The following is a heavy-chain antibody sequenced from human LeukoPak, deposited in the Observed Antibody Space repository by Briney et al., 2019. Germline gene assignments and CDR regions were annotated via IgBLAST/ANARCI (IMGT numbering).Heavy chain of an antibody. CDR3: ARDSPYVWGSYRHFDY. Sequence: GGSLRLSCAASGFTFSGYYMSWIRQAPGKGLEWVSYISSSGSTIYYADSVKGRFTISRDNAKNSLYLQMNSLRAEDTAVYYCARDSPYVWGSYRHFDYWGQGTLVTVSS. J-gene: IGHJ4*02. CDR1: GFTFSGYY. CDR2: ISSSGSTI. V-gene: IGHV3-11*04. D-gene: IGHD3-16*02.